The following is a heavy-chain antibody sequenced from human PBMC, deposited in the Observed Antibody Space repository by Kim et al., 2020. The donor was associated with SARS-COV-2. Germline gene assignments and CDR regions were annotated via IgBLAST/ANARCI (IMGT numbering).Heavy chain of an antibody. V-gene: IGHV3-23*01. J-gene: IGHJ4*02. D-gene: IGHD1-26*01. CDR3: AKRVGATGNFDY. Sequence: YYADSVKGRFTISRDNSKNTLSLQMNSLRDEDTAGYYCAKRVGATGNFDYWGQGTLVSVSS.